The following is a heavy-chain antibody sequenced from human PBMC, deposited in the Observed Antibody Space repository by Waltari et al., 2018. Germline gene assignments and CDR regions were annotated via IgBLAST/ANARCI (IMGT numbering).Heavy chain of an antibody. CDR3: ARMGHSKNYFDH. Sequence: EVQLVESGGGLVKPGGSLRLSCVASGFTFSSYNMVWVRQAPGEGLEWLSYISYTSNTIYYADSVEGRITISRDNAKNSVFLQMNSPRAEDTAVYYCARMGHSKNYFDHWGQGALVTVSS. CDR1: GFTFSSYN. D-gene: IGHD3-22*01. V-gene: IGHV3-48*01. J-gene: IGHJ4*02. CDR2: ISYTSNTI.